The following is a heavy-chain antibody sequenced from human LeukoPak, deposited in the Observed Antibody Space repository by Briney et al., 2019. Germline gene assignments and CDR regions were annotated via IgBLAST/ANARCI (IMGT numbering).Heavy chain of an antibody. CDR1: GFTFSSYA. J-gene: IGHJ4*02. CDR3: AKDAHSSSSTG. D-gene: IGHD6-13*01. CDR2: ISTSGYNT. Sequence: GGSLRLSCAASGFTFSSYAMTCVRQAPGKGLEWVSSISTSGYNTYYADSVKGRFTISRDKSKNTLYLQMNSLRAEDTAVYYCAKDAHSSSSTGWGQGTLVTVSS. V-gene: IGHV3-23*01.